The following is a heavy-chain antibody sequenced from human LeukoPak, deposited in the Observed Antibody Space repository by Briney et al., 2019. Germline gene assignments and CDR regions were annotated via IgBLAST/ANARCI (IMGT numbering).Heavy chain of an antibody. CDR1: GFTFSSYA. V-gene: IGHV3-30*04. Sequence: PGGSLRLSCAASGFTFSSYALHWVRQAPGKGLEWVAVISYDGSNKYYADSVKGRFTISRDNSKNTLYLQMNSLRAEDTAVYYCVRALVMAPTKYHYYIDVWGKGTTVTVFS. CDR2: ISYDGSNK. D-gene: IGHD1-14*01. CDR3: VRALVMAPTKYHYYIDV. J-gene: IGHJ6*03.